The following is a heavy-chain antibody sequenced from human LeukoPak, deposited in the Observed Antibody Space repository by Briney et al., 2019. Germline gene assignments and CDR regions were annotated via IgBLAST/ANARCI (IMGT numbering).Heavy chain of an antibody. CDR3: ASSYFYDGNRYFDY. D-gene: IGHD3-22*01. CDR2: IYYTGST. V-gene: IGHV4-59*08. CDR1: GGSITSYY. J-gene: IGHJ4*02. Sequence: SETLSLTCNVSGGSITSYYWNWIRQPPRKGPEWIGYIYYTGSTNSNPSLKSRLAISLDTSKKQFSLKLSSVTAADTAIYYCASSYFYDGNRYFDYWGQGALVTVSS.